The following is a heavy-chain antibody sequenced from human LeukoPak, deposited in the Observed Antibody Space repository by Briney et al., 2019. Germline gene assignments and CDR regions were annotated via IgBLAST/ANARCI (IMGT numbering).Heavy chain of an antibody. CDR3: ARTYYGSGSYYFDY. Sequence: GGSLRLSCAASGFTLSSYEMNWVRQAPGKGLEWVSYISSSAGTIYYADSVKGRFTISRDNAKNSLYLQMNSLRAEDTAVYYCARTYYGSGSYYFDYWGQGTLVTVSS. CDR1: GFTLSSYE. J-gene: IGHJ4*02. D-gene: IGHD3-10*01. V-gene: IGHV3-48*03. CDR2: ISSSAGTI.